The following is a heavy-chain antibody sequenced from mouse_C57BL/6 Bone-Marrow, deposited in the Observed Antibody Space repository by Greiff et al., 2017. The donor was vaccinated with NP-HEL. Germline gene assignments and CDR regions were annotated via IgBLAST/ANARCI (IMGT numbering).Heavy chain of an antibody. V-gene: IGHV14-4*01. CDR1: GFNIKDDY. Sequence: VQLQESGAELVRPGASVKLSCTASGFNIKDDYMHWVKQRPEQGLEWIGWIDPENGDTEYASQFQGKATITADTSSNTAYLQLSSLTSEDTAVYYCTTYHYFDYWGQGATLTVSS. CDR2: IDPENGDT. J-gene: IGHJ2*01. CDR3: TTYHYFDY.